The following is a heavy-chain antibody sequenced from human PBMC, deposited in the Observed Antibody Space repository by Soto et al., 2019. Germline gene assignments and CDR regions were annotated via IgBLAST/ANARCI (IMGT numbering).Heavy chain of an antibody. J-gene: IGHJ6*02. D-gene: IGHD3-16*01. Sequence: ASVKVSCKASGYTFTSYAMHWVRQAPGQRLEWMGWINAGNGNTKYSQKFQGRVTITRDTSASTAYMELSSLRSEDTAVYYCARAFGGIVDAEDYYGMDVWGQGTTVTVSS. CDR2: INAGNGNT. CDR3: ARAFGGIVDAEDYYGMDV. V-gene: IGHV1-3*01. CDR1: GYTFTSYA.